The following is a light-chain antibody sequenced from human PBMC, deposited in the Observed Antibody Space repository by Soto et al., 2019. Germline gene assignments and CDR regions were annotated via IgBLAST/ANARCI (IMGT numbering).Light chain of an antibody. CDR3: QQYNTYSWT. Sequence: DIQMTQSPSTLSASAGERVTITCRARQTISRWLAWYQQKPGKAPKLLIYKASSLESGVPSRFSGSGSGTEFTLTISSLQPDDFATYYCQQYNTYSWTFGQGTKVEIK. J-gene: IGKJ1*01. V-gene: IGKV1-5*03. CDR2: KAS. CDR1: QTISRW.